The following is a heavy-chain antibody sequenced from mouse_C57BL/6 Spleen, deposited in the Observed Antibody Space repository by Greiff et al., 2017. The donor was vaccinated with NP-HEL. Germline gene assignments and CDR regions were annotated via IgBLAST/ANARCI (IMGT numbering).Heavy chain of an antibody. CDR2: IHPKSGST. D-gene: IGHD4-1*01. CDR3: AREDWDDY. CDR1: GYTFTSYW. Sequence: VQLQQPGAELVKPGASVKLSCKASGYTFTSYWMHWVKQRPGQGLEWIGMIHPKSGSTNYNEKFKSKATQTVDKSSSTAYMQLSSLTSEDSAVYYCAREDWDDYWGQGTTLTVSS. V-gene: IGHV1-64*01. J-gene: IGHJ2*01.